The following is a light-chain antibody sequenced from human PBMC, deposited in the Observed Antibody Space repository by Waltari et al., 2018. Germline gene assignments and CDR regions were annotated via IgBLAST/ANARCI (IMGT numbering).Light chain of an antibody. J-gene: IGKJ4*01. V-gene: IGKV1-39*01. CDR2: AAS. Sequence: LQLPQSPSSLSASVGDRVTITCRASQSVSNYLNWYQQIPWKAPKLLIYAASTLQSGVPSRFGGSGSGTDFTLTMSSLQPEDFATYYCQQGYRTPLTFGGGTKVDIK. CDR3: QQGYRTPLT. CDR1: QSVSNY.